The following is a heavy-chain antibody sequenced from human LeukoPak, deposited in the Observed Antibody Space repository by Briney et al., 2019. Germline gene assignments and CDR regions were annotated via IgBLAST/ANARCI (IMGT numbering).Heavy chain of an antibody. J-gene: IGHJ4*02. CDR1: GYSISSGYY. Sequence: PSETLSLTCAVSGYSISSGYYWGWIRQPPGKGLEWIGSSYHSGSTYYNPSLKSRVTISVDTSKNQFYLKLRSVTAADTAVYYCAGWFGELLSIFTYWGQGALVTVSS. CDR2: SYHSGST. CDR3: AGWFGELLSIFTY. V-gene: IGHV4-38-2*01. D-gene: IGHD3-10*01.